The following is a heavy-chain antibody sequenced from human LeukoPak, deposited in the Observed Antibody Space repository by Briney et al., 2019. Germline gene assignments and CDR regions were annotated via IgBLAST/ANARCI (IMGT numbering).Heavy chain of an antibody. V-gene: IGHV3-53*05. CDR2: IYSGGST. CDR3: ARVPPYYYYMDV. CDR1: WITVRCHL. Sequence: GFLRPCFAASWITVRCHLMWLVRPASGEGVEWVSVIYSGGSTYYADSVKGRFTISRDNSKNTLYLQMNSLRAEDTAVYYCARVPPYYYYMDVWGKGTTVTVSS. J-gene: IGHJ6*03.